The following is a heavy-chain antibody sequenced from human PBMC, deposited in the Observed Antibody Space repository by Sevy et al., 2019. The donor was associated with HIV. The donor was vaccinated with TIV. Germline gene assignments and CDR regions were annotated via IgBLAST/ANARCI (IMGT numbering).Heavy chain of an antibody. CDR2: IYYSGST. Sequence: SETLSLACTVSGGSISSGDYYWSWIRQPPGKGLEWIWYIYYSGSTYYNPSLKSRVTISVDTSKNQFSLKLSSVTAADTAVYYCARKDRGLLYGMDVWGQGTTVTVSS. D-gene: IGHD3-10*01. CDR1: GGSISSGDYY. V-gene: IGHV4-30-4*01. CDR3: ARKDRGLLYGMDV. J-gene: IGHJ6*02.